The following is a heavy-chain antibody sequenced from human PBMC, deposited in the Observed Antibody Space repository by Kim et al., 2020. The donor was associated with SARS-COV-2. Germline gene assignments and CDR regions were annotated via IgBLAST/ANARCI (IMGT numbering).Heavy chain of an antibody. J-gene: IGHJ6*02. V-gene: IGHV3-11*01. CDR3: ASLYYDSSGYYYDRGLGMDV. Sequence: RFTISRDNAKNSLYLQMNSLRAEDTAVYYCASLYYDSSGYYYDRGLGMDVWGQGTTVTVSS. D-gene: IGHD3-22*01.